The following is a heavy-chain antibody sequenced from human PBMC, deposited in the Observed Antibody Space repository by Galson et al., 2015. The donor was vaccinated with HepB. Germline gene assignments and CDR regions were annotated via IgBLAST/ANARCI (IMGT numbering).Heavy chain of an antibody. CDR3: ARDPIGWGVGSS. CDR2: INPNSGGT. V-gene: IGHV1-2*02. J-gene: IGHJ4*02. CDR1: GYTFTGYY. Sequence: SVKVSCKASGYTFTGYYMHWVRQAPGQGLEWMGWINPNSGGTNYAQKFQGRVTMTRDTSISTAYMELSRLRSDDTAVYYCARDPIGWGVGSSWGQGTLVTVSS. D-gene: IGHD6-6*01.